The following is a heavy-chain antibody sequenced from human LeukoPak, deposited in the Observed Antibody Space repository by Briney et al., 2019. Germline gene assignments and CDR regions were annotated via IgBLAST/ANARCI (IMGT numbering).Heavy chain of an antibody. CDR3: ARAGYCSSTSCHQRWFDP. J-gene: IGHJ5*02. Sequence: SETLSLTCTVSGGSISSGSYYWSWIRQPAGKGLEWIGRIYTSGSTNYNPSLKSRVTISVDTSKNQFSLKLSSVTAADTAVYYCARAGYCSSTSCHQRWFDPWGQGTLVTVSS. CDR1: GGSISSGSYY. D-gene: IGHD2-2*01. V-gene: IGHV4-61*02. CDR2: IYTSGST.